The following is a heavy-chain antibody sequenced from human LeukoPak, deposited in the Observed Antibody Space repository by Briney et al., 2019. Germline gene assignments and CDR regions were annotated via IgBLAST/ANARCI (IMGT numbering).Heavy chain of an antibody. V-gene: IGHV4-34*01. CDR2: INHSGST. CDR3: ARDQTLGGYGELDY. CDR1: GGSFSGYY. Sequence: SETLSLTCAVYGGSFSGYYWSWIRQPPGKGLEWIGEINHSGSTNYNPSLKSRVTISVDTSKNQFSLKLSSVTAADTAVYYCARDQTLGGYGELDYWGQGTPVTVSS. J-gene: IGHJ4*02. D-gene: IGHD5-12*01.